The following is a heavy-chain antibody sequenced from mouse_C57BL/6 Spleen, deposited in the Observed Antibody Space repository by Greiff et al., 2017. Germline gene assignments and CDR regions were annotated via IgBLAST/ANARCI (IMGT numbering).Heavy chain of an antibody. CDR1: GYTFTGYW. D-gene: IGHD4-1*01. CDR3: ARKTSSNLHWYFDV. J-gene: IGHJ1*03. CDR2: ILPGSGST. V-gene: IGHV1-9*01. Sequence: QVQLQQSGAELMKPGASVKLSCKATGYTFTGYWIEWVKQRPGHGLEWIGEILPGSGSTNYNEKFKGKATLTADTSSNTAYMQLSSLTTEDSAIYYCARKTSSNLHWYFDVWGTGTTVTVSA.